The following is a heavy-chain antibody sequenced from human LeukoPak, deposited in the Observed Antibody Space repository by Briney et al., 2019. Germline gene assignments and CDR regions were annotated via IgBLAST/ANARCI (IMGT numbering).Heavy chain of an antibody. D-gene: IGHD2-2*02. Sequence: GGSLRLSCAASGFTFSSYAMSWVRQAPGKGLEWVSAISGSGGSTYYADSVKGRFTISRDNPKNTLYLQMNSLRAEDTAVYYCAKHFHLGNCSSTSCYTAWGQGTLVTVSS. CDR2: ISGSGGST. J-gene: IGHJ5*02. CDR1: GFTFSSYA. CDR3: AKHFHLGNCSSTSCYTA. V-gene: IGHV3-23*01.